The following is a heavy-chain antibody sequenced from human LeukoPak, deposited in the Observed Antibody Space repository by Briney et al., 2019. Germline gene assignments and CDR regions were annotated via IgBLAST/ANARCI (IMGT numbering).Heavy chain of an antibody. J-gene: IGHJ6*03. CDR3: ARSDCSSTSCYTGTPKHYYMDV. CDR1: GYSFTSYW. Sequence: GESLKISCKGSGYSFTSYWIGWVRPMPGKGLEWMGIIYPGDSDTRYSPSFQGQVTISADKSISTASLQWSSLKASDTAMYYCARSDCSSTSCYTGTPKHYYMDVWGKGTTVTVSS. CDR2: IYPGDSDT. V-gene: IGHV5-51*01. D-gene: IGHD2-2*02.